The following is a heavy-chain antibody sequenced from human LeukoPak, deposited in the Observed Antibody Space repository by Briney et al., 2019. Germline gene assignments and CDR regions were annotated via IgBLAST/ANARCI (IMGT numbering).Heavy chain of an antibody. V-gene: IGHV3-30-3*01. CDR1: GFTFSSYA. Sequence: AGGSLRLSCAASGFTFSSYAIHWVRQAPGKGLEWVAVISYDGSNNYYADSVKGRFTISRDNSKNTLYLQMNSLRAEDTAVYYCARSTYDSSGPPLDYWGQGTLVTVSS. J-gene: IGHJ4*02. CDR3: ARSTYDSSGPPLDY. D-gene: IGHD3-22*01. CDR2: ISYDGSNN.